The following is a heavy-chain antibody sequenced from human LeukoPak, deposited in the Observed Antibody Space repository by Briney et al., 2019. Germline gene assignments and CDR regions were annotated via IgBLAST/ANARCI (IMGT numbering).Heavy chain of an antibody. Sequence: PGGSLRLSCAASGFTFSSYSMNWVRQAPGKGLEWVSYISSSSSTIYYADSVKGRFTISRDNAKNSLYLQMNSLRAEDTAVYYCAREDYYGSGPYYYYGMDVWGRGTTVTVSS. J-gene: IGHJ6*02. V-gene: IGHV3-48*01. CDR2: ISSSSSTI. D-gene: IGHD3-10*01. CDR1: GFTFSSYS. CDR3: AREDYYGSGPYYYYGMDV.